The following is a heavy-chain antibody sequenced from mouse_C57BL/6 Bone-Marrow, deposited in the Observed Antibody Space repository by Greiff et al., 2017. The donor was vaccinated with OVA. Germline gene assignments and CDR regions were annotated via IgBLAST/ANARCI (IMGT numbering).Heavy chain of an antibody. D-gene: IGHD2-4*01. Sequence: EVKLVESGGDLVKPGGSLKLSCAASGFTFSSYGMSWVRQTPDKRLEWVATISSGGSYTYYPDSVKGRFTISRDNAKNTLYLQMSSLKSEDTAMYYCARPYYDYDLSMDYWGQGTSVTVSS. J-gene: IGHJ4*01. CDR1: GFTFSSYG. CDR3: ARPYYDYDLSMDY. V-gene: IGHV5-6*01. CDR2: ISSGGSYT.